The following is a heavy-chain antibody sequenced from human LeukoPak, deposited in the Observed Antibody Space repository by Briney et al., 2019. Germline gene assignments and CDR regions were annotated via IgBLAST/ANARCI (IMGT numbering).Heavy chain of an antibody. CDR3: AKVKYYYDSSGYYFDY. V-gene: IGHV3-23*01. J-gene: IGHJ4*02. CDR1: GFTFSSYA. D-gene: IGHD3-22*01. Sequence: GGSLRLSCVASGFTFSSYAMSWVRQAPGKGLEWVSAISGSGGSTYYADSVKGRFTISRDNSKNTLYLQMNSLRAEDTAVYYCAKVKYYYDSSGYYFDYWGQGTLVTVSS. CDR2: ISGSGGST.